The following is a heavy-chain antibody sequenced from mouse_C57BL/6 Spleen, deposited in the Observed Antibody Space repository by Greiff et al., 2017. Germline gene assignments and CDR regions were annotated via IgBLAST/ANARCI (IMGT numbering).Heavy chain of an antibody. J-gene: IGHJ4*01. D-gene: IGHD2-2*01. Sequence: QVQLQQPGAELVKPGASVKLSCKASGYTFTSYWMHWVKQRPGQGLEWIGMIHPNSGSTNYNEKFKSKATLTVDKSSSTAYMQLSSLTSEDSAVYYCARAGLRRVDYARDYWGQGTSVTVSS. CDR3: ARAGLRRVDYARDY. CDR1: GYTFTSYW. V-gene: IGHV1-64*01. CDR2: IHPNSGST.